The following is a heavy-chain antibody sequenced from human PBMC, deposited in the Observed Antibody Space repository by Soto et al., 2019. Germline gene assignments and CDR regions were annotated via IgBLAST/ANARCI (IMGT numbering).Heavy chain of an antibody. CDR3: AKGNGAAGGRGAYFHS. Sequence: QLLESGGGLVQPGGSLRLSCATSGFTFRSYAMSWVRQAPGKGLEWVSTITSSGGNTFYAGSVKGRFTISRDNSKNTLSLPIIRLKAEDAAIYDCAKGNGAAGGRGAYFHSWGQGTLVTVSS. D-gene: IGHD6-13*01. J-gene: IGHJ4*02. CDR2: ITSSGGNT. CDR1: GFTFRSYA. V-gene: IGHV3-23*01.